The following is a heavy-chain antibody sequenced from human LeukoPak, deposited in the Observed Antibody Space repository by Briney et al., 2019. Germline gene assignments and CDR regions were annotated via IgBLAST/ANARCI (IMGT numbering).Heavy chain of an antibody. V-gene: IGHV3-30*02. Sequence: GGSLRLSCAASGFTFTSYGMHWVRQAPGKGLEWVALIRYDGSNKYYADSVKGRFTISRDNSKNTLYLQMNSLRAEDTAVYYCATVKSSIAAAGTPLGWFDPWGQGTLVTVSS. CDR2: IRYDGSNK. CDR3: ATVKSSIAAAGTPLGWFDP. J-gene: IGHJ5*02. CDR1: GFTFTSYG. D-gene: IGHD6-13*01.